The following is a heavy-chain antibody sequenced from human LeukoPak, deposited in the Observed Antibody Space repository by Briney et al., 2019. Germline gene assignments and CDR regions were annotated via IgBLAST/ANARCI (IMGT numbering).Heavy chain of an antibody. J-gene: IGHJ4*02. CDR2: MSSGSRYF. V-gene: IGHV3-21*06. CDR3: ARDRPTGASRIFVVQ. CDR1: GFTFTTYA. D-gene: IGHD2-15*01. Sequence: GGSLRLSCTASGFTFTTYAMTWVRQAPGKGLEWISSMSSGSRYFYYADSVRGRFTISRDNTRNSLYLAMNNLRAEDTAIYYCARDRPTGASRIFVVQWGQGTPVTVSS.